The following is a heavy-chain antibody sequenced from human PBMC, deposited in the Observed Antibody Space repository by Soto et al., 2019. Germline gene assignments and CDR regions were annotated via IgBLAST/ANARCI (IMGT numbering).Heavy chain of an antibody. CDR1: GGSISSGGYY. D-gene: IGHD3-9*01. CDR3: ARGTGYYSPHFDY. Sequence: PSETLSLTCTVSGGSISSGGYYWSWIRQHPGKGLEWIGYIYYSGSTYYNPSLKSRVTISVDTSKNQFSLKLSSVTAADTAVYYCARGTGYYSPHFDYWGQGTLVTVSS. CDR2: IYYSGST. J-gene: IGHJ4*02. V-gene: IGHV4-31*03.